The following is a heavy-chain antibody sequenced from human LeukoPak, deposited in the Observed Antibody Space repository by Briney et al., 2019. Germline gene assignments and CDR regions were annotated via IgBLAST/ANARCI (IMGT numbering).Heavy chain of an antibody. D-gene: IGHD5-12*01. CDR3: ARADGRLATDIDY. Sequence: SETLSLTCTVSGGSISSYYWSWIRQPPGKGLEWIGYIYYSGSTNYNPSLKSRVTISVDRSKNQLSLKLSSVTAADTAVYYCARADGRLATDIDYWGQGTLVTVSS. CDR1: GGSISSYY. J-gene: IGHJ4*02. CDR2: IYYSGST. V-gene: IGHV4-59*01.